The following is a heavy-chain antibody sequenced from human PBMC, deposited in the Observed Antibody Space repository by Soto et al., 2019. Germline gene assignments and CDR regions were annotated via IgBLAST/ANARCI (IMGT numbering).Heavy chain of an antibody. J-gene: IGHJ5*02. CDR1: GFTFSSYG. CDR2: IRGSADSA. D-gene: IGHD3-10*01. V-gene: IGHV3-23*01. Sequence: GGSLRLSCAASGFTFSSYGMSWVRQAPRKGLEWVSTIRGSADSANYADSVKGRFTTSRDNSKNMLYLQMNSLRADDTAVYYCAKHLWFGESVFDPWGQGTLVTVSS. CDR3: AKHLWFGESVFDP.